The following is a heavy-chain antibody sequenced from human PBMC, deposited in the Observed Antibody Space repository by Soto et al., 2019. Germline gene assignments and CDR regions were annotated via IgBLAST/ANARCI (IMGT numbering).Heavy chain of an antibody. CDR2: IIPISDTT. CDR1: GGTFSSYA. D-gene: IGHD2-2*01. CDR3: ARSQGSSTSLEIYYYYYYGMDV. V-gene: IGHV1-69*01. J-gene: IGHJ6*02. Sequence: QVQLVQSGAEVKKPGSSVKVSCKASGGTFSSYAISWVRQAPGQGLERMGGIIPISDTTNYAQKFQGRVTITADESTSTAHMELSSLRSEDTAVYYCARSQGSSTSLEIYYYYYYGMDVWGQGTTVTVSS.